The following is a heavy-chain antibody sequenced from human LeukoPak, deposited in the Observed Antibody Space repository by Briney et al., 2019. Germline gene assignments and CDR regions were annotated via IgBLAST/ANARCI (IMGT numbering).Heavy chain of an antibody. CDR1: GFTVSSNY. J-gene: IGHJ4*02. D-gene: IGHD1-26*01. CDR3: ARGVTKYYFDY. Sequence: EGSLRLSCAASGFTVSSNYMSWVRQAPGKGLEWVSVIYSGGSTYYADSVKGRFTISRDNSKNTLYIQMNSLRAEDTAVYYCARGVTKYYFDYWGQGTLVTVSS. V-gene: IGHV3-66*01. CDR2: IYSGGST.